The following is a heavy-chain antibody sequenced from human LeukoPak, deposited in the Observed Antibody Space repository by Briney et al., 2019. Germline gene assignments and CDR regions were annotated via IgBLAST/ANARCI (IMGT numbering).Heavy chain of an antibody. CDR2: ISSSSSYI. J-gene: IGHJ4*02. V-gene: IGHV3-21*01. D-gene: IGHD2-21*01. CDR1: GFTFSSYS. CDR3: ARGLSVIEDYSPVQNLFRY. Sequence: GGSLRLSCAASGFTFSSYSMNWVRQAPGKGLEWVSSISSSSSYIYYADSVKGRFTISRDNAKNSLYLQMNSLRAEDTAVYYCARGLSVIEDYSPVQNLFRYWGQGTLVTVSS.